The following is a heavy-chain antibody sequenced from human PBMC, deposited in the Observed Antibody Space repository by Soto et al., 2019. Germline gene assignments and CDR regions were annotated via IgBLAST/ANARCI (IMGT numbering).Heavy chain of an antibody. V-gene: IGHV3-23*01. Sequence: PGGSLRLSCAASGFTFSSYAMSWVRQAPGKGLEWVSAISGSGGSTYYADSVKGRFTISRDNSKNTLYLQMNSLRAEDTAVYYCAKDRGIVVVIGVLTPDFDYWGQGTLVTVSS. CDR2: ISGSGGST. D-gene: IGHD3-22*01. CDR1: GFTFSSYA. CDR3: AKDRGIVVVIGVLTPDFDY. J-gene: IGHJ4*02.